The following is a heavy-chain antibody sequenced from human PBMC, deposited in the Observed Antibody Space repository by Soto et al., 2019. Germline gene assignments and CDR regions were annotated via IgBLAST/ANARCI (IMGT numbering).Heavy chain of an antibody. CDR2: IVVGSGNT. CDR1: GFTFTSSA. Sequence: GASVKVSCKASGFTFTSSAVQWVRQARGQRLEWIGWIVVGSGNTNYAQKFQERVTITRDMSTSTAYMELSSLRSEDTAVYYCAANSPKYYYDSSGYYYADIWGQGTMVTVSS. CDR3: AANSPKYYYDSSGYYYADI. J-gene: IGHJ3*02. D-gene: IGHD3-22*01. V-gene: IGHV1-58*01.